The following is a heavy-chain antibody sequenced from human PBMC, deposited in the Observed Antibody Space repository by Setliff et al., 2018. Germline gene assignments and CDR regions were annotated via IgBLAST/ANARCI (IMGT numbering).Heavy chain of an antibody. V-gene: IGHV1-3*01. D-gene: IGHD6-13*01. CDR2: INVGNGNT. J-gene: IGHJ5*02. CDR3: ARDATYSITWYYWFDP. Sequence: ASVKVSCKASGYTFSNYNMHWVRQAPGQRLEWMGWINVGNGNTKYSQKFQGRVTITRDTSASTVYMELNSLTSEDTAIYYCARDATYSITWYYWFDPWGQGTLVTVSS. CDR1: GYTFSNYN.